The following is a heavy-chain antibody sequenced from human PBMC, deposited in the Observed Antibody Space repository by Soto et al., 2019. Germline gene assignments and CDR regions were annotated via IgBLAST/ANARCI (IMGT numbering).Heavy chain of an antibody. J-gene: IGHJ4*02. CDR1: GDSISSGGW. CDR3: AKDGRNGYNLFY. V-gene: IGHV4-4*02. CDR2: IYHSGST. D-gene: IGHD5-12*01. Sequence: QVQLQESGPGVVKPSGTLSLTCAVSGDSISSGGWWSRVRQPPGKGLEWIGEIYHSGSTNYNPSLKSRVSISVDKSRNHFSLNLNSVNAADTAIYYCAKDGRNGYNLFYWGQGTLVTVSS.